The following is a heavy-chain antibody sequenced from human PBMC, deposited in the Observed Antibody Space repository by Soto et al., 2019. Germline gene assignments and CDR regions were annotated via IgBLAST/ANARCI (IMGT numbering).Heavy chain of an antibody. V-gene: IGHV3-30*18. CDR3: AKDKLAVAVAAPFDY. CDR2: ISYDGSNK. CDR1: GFTFSSYG. D-gene: IGHD6-19*01. J-gene: IGHJ4*02. Sequence: QVQLVESGGGVVQPGRSLRLSCAAPGFTFSSYGMHWVRQAPVKGLEWVAVISYDGSNKYYADSVKGRFTISRDNSKNTLYLQMNSLRAEDTAVYYCAKDKLAVAVAAPFDYWGQGTLVTVSS.